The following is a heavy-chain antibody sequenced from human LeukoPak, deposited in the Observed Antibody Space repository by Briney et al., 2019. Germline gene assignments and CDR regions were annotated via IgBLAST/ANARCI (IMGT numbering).Heavy chain of an antibody. CDR1: GYTFTSYG. CDR3: ARVKRYDSSGYNWFDP. D-gene: IGHD3-22*01. CDR2: ISAYNSNT. V-gene: IGHV1-18*01. J-gene: IGHJ5*02. Sequence: ASVKVSCKASGYTFTSYGISWVRQAPGQGLEWMGWISAYNSNTNYAQKKLQGRVTMTTDTSTSTAYMELRSLRSDDTAVYYCARVKRYDSSGYNWFDPWGQGTLVTVSS.